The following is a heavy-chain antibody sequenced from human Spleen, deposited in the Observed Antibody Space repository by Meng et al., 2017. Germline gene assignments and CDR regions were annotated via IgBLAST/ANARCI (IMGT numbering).Heavy chain of an antibody. CDR1: GFTFSSYS. Sequence: GESLKISCAASGFTFSSYSMNWVRQAPGKGLEWVSSISSSSSYIYYADSVKGRFTISRDNAKNSLYLQMNSLRAEDTAVYYCARAPYSSGWYDYWGQGTLVTVSS. J-gene: IGHJ4*02. V-gene: IGHV3-21*01. CDR3: ARAPYSSGWYDY. D-gene: IGHD6-19*01. CDR2: ISSSSSYI.